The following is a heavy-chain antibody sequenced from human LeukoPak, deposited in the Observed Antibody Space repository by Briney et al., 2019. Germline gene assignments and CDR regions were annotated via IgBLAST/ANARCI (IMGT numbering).Heavy chain of an antibody. Sequence: SQTLSLTCAVSGGSISSGGYSWSWIRQPPGKGLEWIGYIYHSGSTYYNPSLKSRVTISVDRSKNQFSLKLSSVTAADTAVYYCARGDCSSTSCHHFGYWGQGTLVTVSS. CDR2: IYHSGST. CDR3: ARGDCSSTSCHHFGY. D-gene: IGHD2-2*01. V-gene: IGHV4-30-2*01. J-gene: IGHJ4*02. CDR1: GGSISSGGYS.